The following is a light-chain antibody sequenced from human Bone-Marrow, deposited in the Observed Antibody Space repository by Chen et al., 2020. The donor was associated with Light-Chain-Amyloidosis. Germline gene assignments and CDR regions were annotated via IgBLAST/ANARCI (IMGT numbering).Light chain of an antibody. CDR2: CSA. CDR3: QQYGTSPRT. CDR1: QTISSNY. Sequence: EIVLTQSPGTLSLSPWEGANLSCIASQTISSNYLTWYQQKFGHAPRLLIYCSASRATGSPDRFTGSGSGTDFTLTINRLEPEDFAMYYCQQYGTSPRTFGGGTKVEIK. J-gene: IGKJ4*01. V-gene: IGKV3-20*01.